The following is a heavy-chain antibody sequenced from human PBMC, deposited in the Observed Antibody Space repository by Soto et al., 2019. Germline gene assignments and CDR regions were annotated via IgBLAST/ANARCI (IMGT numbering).Heavy chain of an antibody. D-gene: IGHD2-8*01. V-gene: IGHV5-51*01. CDR1: GSRFSSYW. CDR3: ARQGSNGAYYYYGMDV. CDR2: IYPGGSDT. J-gene: IGHJ6*02. Sequence: KVFSKASGSRFSSYWIAWVPQMPGKGLEWMGIIYPGGSDTIYRPSFQGQVTFSVDKSTSTADLQWSSLKASDTAMYYCARQGSNGAYYYYGMDVWGQGTTVTVSS.